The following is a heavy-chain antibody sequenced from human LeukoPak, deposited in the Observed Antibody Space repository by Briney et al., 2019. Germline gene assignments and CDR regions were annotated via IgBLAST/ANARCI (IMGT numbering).Heavy chain of an antibody. J-gene: IGHJ4*02. V-gene: IGHV3-9*01. CDR2: ISWNSGSI. Sequence: GGSLRLSCAASGFTFDDYAMHWVRQAPGKGLEWVSGISWNSGSIGYADSVKGRFTISRDNAKNSLYLQMNSLRAEDTALYYCANERPSGSYYALDYWGQGTLVTVSS. CDR1: GFTFDDYA. CDR3: ANERPSGSYYALDY. D-gene: IGHD1-26*01.